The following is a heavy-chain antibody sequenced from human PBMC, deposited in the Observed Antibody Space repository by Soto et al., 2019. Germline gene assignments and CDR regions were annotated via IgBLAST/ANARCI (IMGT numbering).Heavy chain of an antibody. V-gene: IGHV3-11*01. D-gene: IGHD3-22*01. J-gene: IGHJ6*02. CDR3: ARLDGNSYDSSGYYYYYYGMDV. CDR2: ISSSGSTI. CDR1: RFTFSDYY. Sequence: QVQLVESGGGLVKPGGSLRLYYAASRFTFSDYYMSWIRQAPGKGLEWVSYISSSGSTIYYADSVKGRFTISRDNAKNSLYLQMNSLRAEDTAVYYCARLDGNSYDSSGYYYYYYGMDVWGQGTTVTVSS.